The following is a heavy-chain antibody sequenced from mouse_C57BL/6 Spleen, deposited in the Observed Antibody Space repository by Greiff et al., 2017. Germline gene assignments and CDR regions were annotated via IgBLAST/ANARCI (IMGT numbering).Heavy chain of an antibody. CDR2: ISSGSSTI. J-gene: IGHJ4*01. CDR1: GFTFSDYG. Sequence: DVMLVESGGGLVKPGGSLKLSCAASGFTFSDYGMHWVRQAPGKGLEWVAYISSGSSTIYYADTVKGRFTISSDNAKNTLFLQMTSLRSEDTAMYYCARPGYYAMDYWGQGTSVTVSS. V-gene: IGHV5-17*01. CDR3: ARPGYYAMDY.